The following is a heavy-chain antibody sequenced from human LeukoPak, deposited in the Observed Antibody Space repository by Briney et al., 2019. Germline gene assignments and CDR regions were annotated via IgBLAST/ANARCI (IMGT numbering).Heavy chain of an antibody. Sequence: SETLSLTCTVSGGSISSYYWNWIRQPPGKGLDWIGYIYDSRSTSYNPSLKSRVTMSVDTSKNQFSLTLSSVTAADTAVYYCARREGPNKRVFDYWGQGTPVTVSS. V-gene: IGHV4-59*08. D-gene: IGHD2/OR15-2a*01. CDR3: ARREGPNKRVFDY. CDR2: IYDSRST. CDR1: GGSISSYY. J-gene: IGHJ4*02.